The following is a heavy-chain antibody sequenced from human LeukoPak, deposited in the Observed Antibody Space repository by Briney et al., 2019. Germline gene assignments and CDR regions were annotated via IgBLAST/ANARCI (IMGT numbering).Heavy chain of an antibody. Sequence: ASVKVSCKASGYTFTTYDINWVRQATGQGLEWMGWMNPNSGNTGYAQKFQGRVTMTRNTSISTAYMELSSLRSEDTAVYYCARTYSSSWPHYYYYMDVWGKGTTVTVSS. J-gene: IGHJ6*03. D-gene: IGHD6-13*01. CDR1: GYTFTTYD. V-gene: IGHV1-8*01. CDR3: ARTYSSSWPHYYYYMDV. CDR2: MNPNSGNT.